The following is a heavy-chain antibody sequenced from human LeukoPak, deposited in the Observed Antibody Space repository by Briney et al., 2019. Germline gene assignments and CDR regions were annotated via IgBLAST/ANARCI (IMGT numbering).Heavy chain of an antibody. D-gene: IGHD3-10*01. Sequence: PRGSLRLSCAASGFTFSGSAMHWVRQASGKGLEWVGRIRSKANSYATAYAASVKGRFTISRDDSKNTAYLQMNSLKTEDTAVYYCTRLSSGSSPVDYWGQGTLVTVSS. J-gene: IGHJ4*02. CDR2: IRSKANSYAT. CDR1: GFTFSGSA. V-gene: IGHV3-73*01. CDR3: TRLSSGSSPVDY.